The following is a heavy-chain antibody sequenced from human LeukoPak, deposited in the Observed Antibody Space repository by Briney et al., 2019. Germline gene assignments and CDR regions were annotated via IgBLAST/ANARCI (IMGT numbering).Heavy chain of an antibody. CDR1: GFTFSSYA. Sequence: GGSLRLSCAASGFTFSSYAMHWVRNAPGKGLEGVAVISKDGSNKYYADSVKGRLNISRDNAKNSLYLQMHRLRDDDTAVYYCARDLAPYCGGDCYSEPSSVDYRGQGNLVTVSS. CDR3: ARDLAPYCGGDCYSEPSSVDY. V-gene: IGHV3-30*04. CDR2: ISKDGSNK. J-gene: IGHJ4*02. D-gene: IGHD2-21*02.